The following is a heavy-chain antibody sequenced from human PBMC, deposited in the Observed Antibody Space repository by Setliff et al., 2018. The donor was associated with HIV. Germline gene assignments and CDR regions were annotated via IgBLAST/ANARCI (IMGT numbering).Heavy chain of an antibody. V-gene: IGHV1-69*13. D-gene: IGHD2-15*01. Sequence: SVKVSCKASGDTFNSHAISWVRQAPGQGLEWMGGIIPIFGTPNYAQKFKGRLTITADESTSTVYMELSSLRSEDTAVYYCARDSRDIVVVIAPEPEPYYYYGMDVWGEGTTGTVS. CDR3: ARDSRDIVVVIAPEPEPYYYYGMDV. CDR1: GDTFNSHA. CDR2: IIPIFGTP. J-gene: IGHJ6*02.